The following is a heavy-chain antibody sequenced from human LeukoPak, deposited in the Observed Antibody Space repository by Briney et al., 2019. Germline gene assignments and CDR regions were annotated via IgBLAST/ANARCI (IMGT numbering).Heavy chain of an antibody. J-gene: IGHJ3*02. CDR1: GGSISNSSYY. Sequence: SETLCLTCTVAGGSISNSSYYWGWLRQPPGKGLEWIGSIYYSGSTYYNPSLNSRVTISVDTTNNQFSQKLSSVTDADTAVYYCARWLQLPNFYAFDIWGQGTMVTVSS. V-gene: IGHV4-39*07. CDR3: ARWLQLPNFYAFDI. D-gene: IGHD5-24*01. CDR2: IYYSGST.